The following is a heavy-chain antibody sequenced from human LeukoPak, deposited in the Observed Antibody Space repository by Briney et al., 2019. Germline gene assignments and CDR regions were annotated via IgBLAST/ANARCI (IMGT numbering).Heavy chain of an antibody. CDR1: GGSISSSSYY. D-gene: IGHD6-19*01. Sequence: NPSETLSLTCTVSGGSISSSSYYWGWIRQPPGKGLEWIGSIYYSGSTYYNPSLKSRVTISVDTSKNQFSLKLSSVTAADTAVYYCARHEVGQWLPYNWFDPWGQGTLVTVSS. CDR2: IYYSGST. CDR3: ARHEVGQWLPYNWFDP. J-gene: IGHJ5*02. V-gene: IGHV4-39*01.